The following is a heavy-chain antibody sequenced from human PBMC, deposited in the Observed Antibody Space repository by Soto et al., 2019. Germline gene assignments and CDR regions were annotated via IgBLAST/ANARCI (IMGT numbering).Heavy chain of an antibody. V-gene: IGHV4-59*11. CDR1: GGSISSHY. CDR3: ARDGREASGIDV. CDR2: IYYRGNT. D-gene: IGHD1-26*01. Sequence: QVQLEESGPGLVNPSETLSLTCTVSGGSISSHYWSWVRQAPVKGLEWIGCIYYRGNTFYNPPLKGRGTISVDTSNNQFSLKLDSVTPADTAVYYCARDGREASGIDVWGQGPAVTVSS. J-gene: IGHJ6*02.